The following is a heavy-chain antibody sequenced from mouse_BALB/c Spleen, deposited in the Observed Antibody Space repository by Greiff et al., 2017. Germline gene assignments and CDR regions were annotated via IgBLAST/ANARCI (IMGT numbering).Heavy chain of an antibody. CDR2: ISSGGGST. J-gene: IGHJ4*01. D-gene: IGHD1-1*01. CDR1: GFAFSSYD. V-gene: IGHV5-12-1*01. Sequence: DVKLVESGGGLVKPGGSLKLSCAASGFAFSSYDMSWVRQTPEKRLEWVAYISSGGGSTYYPDTVKGRFTISRDNAKNTLYLQMSSLKSEDTAMYYCARTTVVARAMDYWGQGTSVTVSS. CDR3: ARTTVVARAMDY.